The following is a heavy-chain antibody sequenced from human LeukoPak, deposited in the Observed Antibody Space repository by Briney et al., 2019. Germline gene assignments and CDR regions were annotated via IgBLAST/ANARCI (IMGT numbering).Heavy chain of an antibody. CDR1: GYTFTSYD. CDR3: ARPSNYGDRLAYYYGMDV. J-gene: IGHJ6*02. D-gene: IGHD4-17*01. CDR2: MNPNSGNT. Sequence: GASVKVSCKASGYTFTSYDINWVRQATGQGLEWMGWMNPNSGNTGYAQKFQGRVTITADESTSTAYMELSSLRSEDTAVYYCARPSNYGDRLAYYYGMDVWGQGTTVTVSS. V-gene: IGHV1-8*01.